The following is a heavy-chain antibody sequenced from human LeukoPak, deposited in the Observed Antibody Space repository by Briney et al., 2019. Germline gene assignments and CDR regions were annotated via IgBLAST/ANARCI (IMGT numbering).Heavy chain of an antibody. Sequence: PGGSLRLSCAASGFSFSSYSMNWVRQAPGKGLEWVSYISGGSSTIYYADSVKGRFTISRDNAKNSLYLQMNSLRAEDTAVYYCARKQSGSEHPFDIWGQGTMVTVSS. CDR2: ISGGSSTI. J-gene: IGHJ3*02. CDR3: ARKQSGSEHPFDI. V-gene: IGHV3-48*01. CDR1: GFSFSSYS. D-gene: IGHD3-10*01.